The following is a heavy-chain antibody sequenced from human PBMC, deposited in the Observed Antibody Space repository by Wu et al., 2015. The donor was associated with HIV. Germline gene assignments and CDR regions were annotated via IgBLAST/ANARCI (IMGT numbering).Heavy chain of an antibody. D-gene: IGHD3-9*01. CDR1: GYTFTDYN. J-gene: IGHJ5*02. Sequence: QVQLVQSGAEMKKPGASVKVSCTASGYTFTDYNVHWVRQVPGQGLQWMGNINANSGRTNYAENFQGRVAMTRDTSVNTVYLELETLTSDDTALYFCARGDRFYAILTGYSKNWFDPWGQGTLVRRLL. CDR2: INANSGRT. V-gene: IGHV1-2*02. CDR3: ARGDRFYAILTGYSKNWFDP.